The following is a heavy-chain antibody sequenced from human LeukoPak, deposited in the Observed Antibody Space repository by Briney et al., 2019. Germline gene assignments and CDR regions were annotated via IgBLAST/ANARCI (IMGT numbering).Heavy chain of an antibody. J-gene: IGHJ6*02. CDR2: IIPIFGTA. CDR1: GGTFSSYA. CDR3: ARAEGCSGGSCYGSLEMDV. V-gene: IGHV1-69*13. Sequence: SVEVSCKASGGTFSSYAISWVRQAPGQGLEWMGGIIPIFGTANYAQKFQGRVTITADESTSTAYMELSSLRSEDTAVYYCARAEGCSGGSCYGSLEMDVWGQGTTVTVSS. D-gene: IGHD2-15*01.